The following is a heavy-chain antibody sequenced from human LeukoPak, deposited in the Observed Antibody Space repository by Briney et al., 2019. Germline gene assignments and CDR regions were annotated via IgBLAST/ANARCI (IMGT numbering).Heavy chain of an antibody. CDR3: ASRPKTSILWWGLLSPLLY. CDR1: GFTFNDYY. Sequence: GGSLRLSCAASGFTFNDYYMSWICQAPRTGLERVSYISSNASTINYADSVIGRFTTSRDNAKNLLYLQMNSLRAEDTAVYYCASRPKTSILWWGLLSPLLYWGQGTLVTVSS. V-gene: IGHV3-11*01. D-gene: IGHD2-21*02. J-gene: IGHJ4*02. CDR2: ISSNASTI.